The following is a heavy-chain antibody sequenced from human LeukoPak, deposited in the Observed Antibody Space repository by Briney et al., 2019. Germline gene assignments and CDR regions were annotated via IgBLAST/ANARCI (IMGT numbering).Heavy chain of an antibody. CDR2: ISYDGSNK. Sequence: GGSLRLSCAASGFTFSSYGMPWVRQAPGKGLEWVAVISYDGSNKYYADSVKGRFTISGDNSKNTLYLQMNSLRAEDTAVYYCAKEGDSSVDWGQGTLVTVSS. V-gene: IGHV3-30*18. CDR1: GFTFSSYG. D-gene: IGHD3-22*01. CDR3: AKEGDSSVD. J-gene: IGHJ4*02.